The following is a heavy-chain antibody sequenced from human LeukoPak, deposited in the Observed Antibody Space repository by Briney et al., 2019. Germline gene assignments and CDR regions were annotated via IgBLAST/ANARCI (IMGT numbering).Heavy chain of an antibody. J-gene: IGHJ4*02. CDR3: AGAVVRGVISGFDY. V-gene: IGHV3-21*01. CDR1: GFTFSSYS. D-gene: IGHD3-10*01. CDR2: ISSSSSYI. Sequence: PGGSLRLSCAASGFTFSSYSMNWVRQAPGKGLEWVSSISSSSSYIYYADSVKGRFTISRDNAKNSLYLQMNSLRAEDTAVYYCAGAVVRGVISGFDYWGQGTLVTVSS.